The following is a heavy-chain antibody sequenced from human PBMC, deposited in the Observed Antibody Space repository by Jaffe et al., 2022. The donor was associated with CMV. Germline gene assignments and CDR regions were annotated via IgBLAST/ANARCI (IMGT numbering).Heavy chain of an antibody. J-gene: IGHJ6*02. CDR3: ARQNRYYDILTYPPDV. CDR1: GGSISSSSYY. D-gene: IGHD3-9*01. Sequence: QLQLQESGPGLVKPSETLSLTCTVSGGSISSSSYYWGWIRQPPGKGLEWIGSIYYSGSTYYNPSLKSRVTISVDTSKNQFSLKLSSVTAADTAVYYCARQNRYYDILTYPPDVWGQGTTVTVSS. V-gene: IGHV4-39*01. CDR2: IYYSGST.